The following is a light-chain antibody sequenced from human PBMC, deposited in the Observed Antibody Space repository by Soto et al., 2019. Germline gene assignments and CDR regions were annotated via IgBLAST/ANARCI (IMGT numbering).Light chain of an antibody. CDR3: CSYAGTRTSWV. CDR1: SSDVGTFNL. J-gene: IGLJ1*01. CDR2: EGT. V-gene: IGLV2-23*01. Sequence: QAVLTQPASVSGFLGQSITMSCTASSSDVGTFNLVSWFQQHPGKAPKLLIFEGTKRPSGVSDRFSGSKSGNTASLTISGLQAEDEADYHCCSYAGTRTSWVFGTGTKVTVL.